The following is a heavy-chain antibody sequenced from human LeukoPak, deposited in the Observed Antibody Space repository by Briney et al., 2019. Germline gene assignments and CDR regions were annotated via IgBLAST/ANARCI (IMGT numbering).Heavy chain of an antibody. Sequence: GGSLRLSCAASGFTFDDYTMHWVRQAPGKGLEWVSLISWDGGSTYYADFVKGRFTISRDNSKNTVFLQMNSLRVEDTAVYYCARHRELGLWGQGTLVSVSS. J-gene: IGHJ4*02. CDR1: GFTFDDYT. V-gene: IGHV3-43*01. D-gene: IGHD1-26*01. CDR2: ISWDGGST. CDR3: ARHRELGL.